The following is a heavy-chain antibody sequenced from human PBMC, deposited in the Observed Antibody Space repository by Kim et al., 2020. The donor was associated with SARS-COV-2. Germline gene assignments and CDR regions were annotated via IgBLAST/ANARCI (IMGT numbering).Heavy chain of an antibody. D-gene: IGHD6-19*01. CDR2: IKQDGSEK. CDR1: GFTFSSYW. Sequence: GGSLRLSCAASGFTFSSYWMSWVRQAPGKGLEWVANIKQDGSEKYYVDSVKGRFTISRDNAKNSLYLQMNSLRAEDTAVYYCASSARWLPRRAFDYWGQGTLVTVSS. CDR3: ASSARWLPRRAFDY. V-gene: IGHV3-7*03. J-gene: IGHJ4*02.